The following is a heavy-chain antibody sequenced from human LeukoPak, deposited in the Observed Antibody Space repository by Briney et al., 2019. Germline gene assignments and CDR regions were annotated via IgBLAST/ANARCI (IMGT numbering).Heavy chain of an antibody. J-gene: IGHJ4*02. V-gene: IGHV4-61*09. CDR1: GGSISSSSYY. D-gene: IGHD6-6*01. Sequence: SETLSLTCTVSGGSISSSSYYWSWIRQPAGKGLEWIGHIYTSGSTNYNPSLKSRVTMSVDTSKNQFSLKLRSVTAADTAVYYCARVGSSEYFDYWGQGTLVTVSS. CDR3: ARVGSSEYFDY. CDR2: IYTSGST.